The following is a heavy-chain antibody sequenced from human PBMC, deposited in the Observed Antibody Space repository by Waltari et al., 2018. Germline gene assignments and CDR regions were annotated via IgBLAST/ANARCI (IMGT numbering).Heavy chain of an antibody. D-gene: IGHD3-3*01. CDR2: IIPILGTA. Sequence: QVQLVQSGAEVKKPGSSVKVSCKASGGTFSSYAISWVRQAPGQGLEWMGRIIPILGTANYAQKFQGRVTITADKSTSTAYMELSSLRSEDTAVYYCARGERVALYYYYGMDVWGQGTTVTVSS. CDR1: GGTFSSYA. CDR3: ARGERVALYYYYGMDV. J-gene: IGHJ6*02. V-gene: IGHV1-69*08.